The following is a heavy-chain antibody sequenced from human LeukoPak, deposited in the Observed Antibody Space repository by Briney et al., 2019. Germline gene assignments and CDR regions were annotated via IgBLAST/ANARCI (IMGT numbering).Heavy chain of an antibody. V-gene: IGHV1-18*01. CDR3: ARSTVTTDHDALDI. D-gene: IGHD4-17*01. J-gene: IGHJ3*02. CDR1: GYTFTSYG. CDR2: ISANNGNT. Sequence: ASVKVSCKASGYTFTSYGISWVRQAPGQGLEWMGWISANNGNTKYEQKFQGRVTMTTDTSTSTAYMEVRSLRSDDTAVYYCARSTVTTDHDALDIWGQGTMVTVSS.